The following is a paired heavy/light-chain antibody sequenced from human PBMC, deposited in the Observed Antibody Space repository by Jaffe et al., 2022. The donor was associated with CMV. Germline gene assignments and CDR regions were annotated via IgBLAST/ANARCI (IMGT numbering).Light chain of an antibody. CDR3: QQSYITPYT. CDR2: AAS. CDR1: QSISDY. Sequence: DIQLTQSPSSLSASVGDRVTLTCRTSQSISDYLNWYQQKPGKAPKLLIYAASNLQSGVPSRFSGSGSGTDFTLTVSSLQPDDFATYFCQQSYITPYTFGQGTKLEIK. V-gene: IGKV1-39*01. J-gene: IGKJ2*01.
Heavy chain of an antibody. CDR1: GVSFIDYY. J-gene: IGHJ4*02. Sequence: QVQLQQWGAGLLKPSETLSLTCAVSGVSFIDYYWTWIRQPPGKGLEWIGEINHSGSTNYNPSLKSRVTISVDTSKNLFSLRLSSVTAADTAVYYCARGHYYGSGKPIDYWGQGALVTVSS. CDR2: INHSGST. D-gene: IGHD3-10*01. V-gene: IGHV4-34*01. CDR3: ARGHYYGSGKPIDY.